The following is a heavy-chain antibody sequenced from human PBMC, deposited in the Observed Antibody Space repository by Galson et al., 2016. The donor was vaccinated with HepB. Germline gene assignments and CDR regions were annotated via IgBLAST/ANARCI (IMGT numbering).Heavy chain of an antibody. V-gene: IGHV6-1*01. CDR3: ARGVSQWLVPGKEYYYGMDV. Sequence: CAISGDSVASHIATWNWIRQSPSRGLEWLGRTYYRSKWYNDYALSVKSRISINPDTSKKQFSLQLNSVTPEDTAVYYCARGVSQWLVPGKEYYYGMDVWGQGTTVTVSS. J-gene: IGHJ6*02. D-gene: IGHD6-19*01. CDR2: TYYRSKWYN. CDR1: GDSVASHIAT.